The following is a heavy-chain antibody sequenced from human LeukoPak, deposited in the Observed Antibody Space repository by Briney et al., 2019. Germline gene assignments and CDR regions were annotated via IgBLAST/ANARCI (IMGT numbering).Heavy chain of an antibody. J-gene: IGHJ4*02. CDR3: AHRPGYLGYCSSTSCYTRRGYYFDY. V-gene: IGHV2-5*01. Sequence: SGPTLVNPTQTLTLTCTFSGFSLSTSGVGVGWIRQPPGKALEWLALIYWNDDKRYSPSLKSRLTITKDTSKNQVALTMTNMDPVDTATYYCAHRPGYLGYCSSTSCYTRRGYYFDYWGQGTLVTVSS. D-gene: IGHD2-2*02. CDR2: IYWNDDK. CDR1: GFSLSTSGVG.